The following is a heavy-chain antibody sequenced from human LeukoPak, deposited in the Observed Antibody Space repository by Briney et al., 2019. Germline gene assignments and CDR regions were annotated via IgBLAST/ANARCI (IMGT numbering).Heavy chain of an antibody. CDR3: ARERQRWLTYFDY. J-gene: IGHJ4*02. Sequence: PGGSLRLSCAASGFTFSDYYMSWIRQAPGKGLEWVSYISSSGSTIYYADSVKGRFTISRDNAKNSLYLQMNSLRAEDTAVYYCARERQRWLTYFDYWAREPWSPSPQ. CDR1: GFTFSDYY. V-gene: IGHV3-11*01. CDR2: ISSSGSTI. D-gene: IGHD5-24*01.